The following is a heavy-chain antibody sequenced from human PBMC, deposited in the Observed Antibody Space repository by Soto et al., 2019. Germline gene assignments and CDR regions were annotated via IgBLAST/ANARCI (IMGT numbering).Heavy chain of an antibody. CDR2: INQDGGGT. J-gene: IGHJ4*02. Sequence: PVGSLRLSCVASWFTFISSFMGWVRQAPGKGLEWVANINQDGGGTYYVDSVEGRFTISRDNAKDSLYLQMHSLRGEDTAVYYCARYFRGSGRYFFDYWGQGTLVAVSS. CDR1: WFTFISSF. D-gene: IGHD6-19*01. CDR3: ARYFRGSGRYFFDY. V-gene: IGHV3-7*03.